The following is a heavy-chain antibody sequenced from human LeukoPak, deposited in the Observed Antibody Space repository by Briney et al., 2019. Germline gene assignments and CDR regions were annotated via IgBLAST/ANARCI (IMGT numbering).Heavy chain of an antibody. CDR3: AGGDDSSGYYYVYFDY. CDR2: INHSGST. CDR1: GGSFSGYY. J-gene: IGHJ4*02. D-gene: IGHD3-22*01. Sequence: SETLSLTCAVYGGSFSGYYWSWIRQPPGKGLEWIGEINHSGSTNYNPSLKSRVTIPVDTSKNQFSLKLSSVTAADTAVYYCAGGDDSSGYYYVYFDYWGQGTLVTVSS. V-gene: IGHV4-34*01.